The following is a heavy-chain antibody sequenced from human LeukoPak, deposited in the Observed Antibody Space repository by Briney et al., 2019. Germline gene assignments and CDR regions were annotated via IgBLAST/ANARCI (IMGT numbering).Heavy chain of an antibody. Sequence: SETLSLTCAVYGGSFSGYYWSWIRQPPGKGLEWIGEINHSGSTNYNPSLKSRVTISVDTSKNQFSLKLSSVTAADTAVYYCAGDWNYDFWSGYSSWFDPWGQGTLVTVSS. CDR1: GGSFSGYY. J-gene: IGHJ5*02. V-gene: IGHV4-34*01. CDR3: AGDWNYDFWSGYSSWFDP. CDR2: INHSGST. D-gene: IGHD3-3*01.